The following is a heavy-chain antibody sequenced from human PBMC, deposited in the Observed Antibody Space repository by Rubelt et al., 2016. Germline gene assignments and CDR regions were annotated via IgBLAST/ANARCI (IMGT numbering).Heavy chain of an antibody. CDR3: ARDRGITRRMDWFDP. V-gene: IGHV1-18*01. CDR1: GYSFTSYG. CDR2: TSAYSGNT. Sequence: QVQLVQSGPEVKKPGASVKVSCKASGYSFTSYGVSWVRQAPGQGLEWMGWTSAYSGNTNYAQKFQGRVTMTTDTSTNTADMELRSLRSDDTAMYYCARDRGITRRMDWFDPWGQGTLVTVS. J-gene: IGHJ5*02. D-gene: IGHD1-20*01.